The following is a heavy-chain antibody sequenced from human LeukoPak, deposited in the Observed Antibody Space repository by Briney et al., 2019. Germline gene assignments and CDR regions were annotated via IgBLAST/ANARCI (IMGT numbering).Heavy chain of an antibody. CDR2: IWYDGGNK. D-gene: IGHD1-1*01. J-gene: IGHJ5*02. Sequence: GGSLRLSCAASGFTFSSYWMSWVRQAPGKGLEWVAVIWYDGGNKYYADSVKGRFTITRDNSKNTLYLQMDSLRAEDSAVYYCARALESGALWFDPGGQGTLVTVSS. CDR1: GFTFSSYW. V-gene: IGHV3-33*08. CDR3: ARALESGALWFDP.